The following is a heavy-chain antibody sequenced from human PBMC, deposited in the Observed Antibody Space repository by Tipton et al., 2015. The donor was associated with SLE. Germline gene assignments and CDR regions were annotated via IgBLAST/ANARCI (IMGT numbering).Heavy chain of an antibody. CDR1: GGSFSGYY. J-gene: IGHJ4*02. CDR3: ARGVVARGSNLDY. Sequence: TLSLTCAVYGGSFSGYYWSWIRQPPGKGLEWIGYIYYSGSTNYNPSLKSRVTISVDTSKNQFSLKLSSVTAADTAVYYCARGVVARGSNLDYWGQGSLVTVSS. CDR2: IYYSGST. D-gene: IGHD2-15*01. V-gene: IGHV4-34*01.